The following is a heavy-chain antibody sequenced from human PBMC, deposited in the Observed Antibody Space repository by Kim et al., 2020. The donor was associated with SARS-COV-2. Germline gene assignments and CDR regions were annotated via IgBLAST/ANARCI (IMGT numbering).Heavy chain of an antibody. CDR2: IFYSGST. D-gene: IGHD6-13*01. CDR3: VRQKLVRSRWFDP. J-gene: IGHJ5*02. Sequence: SETLSLTRTVSGGSISSPTYYWGWIRQPPGKGLEWIGSIFYSGSTHYNPSLKSRLTISVQTSKNEFSLNLSSVTAADTAVYYCVRQKLVRSRWFDPWGQGTLVTVSS. CDR1: GGSISSPTYY. V-gene: IGHV4-39*01.